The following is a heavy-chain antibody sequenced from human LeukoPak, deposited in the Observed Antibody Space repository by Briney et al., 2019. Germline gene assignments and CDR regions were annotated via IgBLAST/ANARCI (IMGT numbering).Heavy chain of an antibody. J-gene: IGHJ5*02. CDR3: AREKTSGYHSNWFDP. CDR2: IYTSGST. V-gene: IGHV4-4*07. Sequence: SETLSLTCTVSGGSISSYYWSWIRQPAGKGLERIGRIYTSGSTNYNPSLKSRVTMSVDTSKNQFSLKLSSVTAADTAVYYCAREKTSGYHSNWFDPWGQGTLVTVSS. CDR1: GGSISSYY. D-gene: IGHD6-25*01.